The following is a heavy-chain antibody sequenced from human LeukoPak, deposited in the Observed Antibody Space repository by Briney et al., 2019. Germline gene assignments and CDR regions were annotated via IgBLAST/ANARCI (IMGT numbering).Heavy chain of an antibody. Sequence: ASVKVSCKASGYTFTSYGISWVRQAPGQGLEWMGWISAYNGNTNYAQKLQGRVTMTTDTSTSTAYMELRSLRSDDTAVYYCARTTGSPRRLYYFDYWGQGTLVTVSS. CDR3: ARTTGSPRRLYYFDY. J-gene: IGHJ4*02. V-gene: IGHV1-18*01. CDR1: GYTFTSYG. D-gene: IGHD1-14*01. CDR2: ISAYNGNT.